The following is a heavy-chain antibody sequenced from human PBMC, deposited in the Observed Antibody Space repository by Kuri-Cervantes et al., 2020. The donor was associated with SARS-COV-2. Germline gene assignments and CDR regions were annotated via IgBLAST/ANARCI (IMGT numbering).Heavy chain of an antibody. CDR1: GFTFSSYS. J-gene: IGHJ4*02. CDR2: IRSKTEGGTT. D-gene: IGHD3-3*01. Sequence: GGSLRLSCAASGFTFSSYSMSWVRRAPGKGLEWVGRIRSKTEGGTTDYAAPAKGRFSISRDDSKNTLYLQMNSLKTEDTAVYYCTTDLKPWRADYWGQGTLVTVSS. CDR3: TTDLKPWRADY. V-gene: IGHV3-15*01.